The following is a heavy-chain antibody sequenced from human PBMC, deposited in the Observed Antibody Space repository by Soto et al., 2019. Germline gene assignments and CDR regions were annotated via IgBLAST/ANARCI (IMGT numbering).Heavy chain of an antibody. D-gene: IGHD6-6*01. CDR3: ARGSSIAGLYYGMDV. J-gene: IGHJ6*02. CDR2: NYYSGIT. V-gene: IGHV4-31*03. Sequence: QVQLQESGPGLVKPSQTLSLTCTVSGGSISSGGYYWTWIRQHPGKGLEWIGYNYYSGITYYNPSLKSRVIISRDTSKNQFSLTLCSVTAAHTAVYYCARGSSIAGLYYGMDVWGQGTTVTVSS. CDR1: GGSISSGGYY.